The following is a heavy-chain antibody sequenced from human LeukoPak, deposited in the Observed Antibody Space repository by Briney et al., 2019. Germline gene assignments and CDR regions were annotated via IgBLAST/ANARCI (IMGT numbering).Heavy chain of an antibody. CDR2: IYSGGST. V-gene: IGHV3-53*01. D-gene: IGHD3-22*01. CDR1: GFTVSSNY. J-gene: IGHJ3*02. CDR3: ARDKEHYYDSSGYYPGAFDI. Sequence: GGSLRLSCAASGFTVSSNYMSWVRPAPGKGLEGVSVIYSGGSTYYADSVKGRFTISRDNSKNTLYLQMNSLRAEDTAVYYCARDKEHYYDSSGYYPGAFDIWGQGTMVTVSS.